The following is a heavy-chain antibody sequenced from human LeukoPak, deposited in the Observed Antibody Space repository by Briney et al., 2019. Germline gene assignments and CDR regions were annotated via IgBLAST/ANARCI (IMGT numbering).Heavy chain of an antibody. V-gene: IGHV1-18*01. CDR3: ARALYCSSSNCYDGASDY. Sequence: ASVKVSCKASGYTFTNYGISWVRQAPGQGLEWMGWITADNGNANYAQKFQGRVTMTADTSTSTAYMELRSLRSEDTAVYYCARALYCSSSNCYDGASDYWGQGTLVTVSS. CDR2: ITADNGNA. CDR1: GYTFTNYG. J-gene: IGHJ4*02. D-gene: IGHD2-15*01.